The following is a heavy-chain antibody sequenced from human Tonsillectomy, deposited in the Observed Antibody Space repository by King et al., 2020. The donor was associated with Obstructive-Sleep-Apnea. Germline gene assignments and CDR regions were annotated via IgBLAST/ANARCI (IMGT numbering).Heavy chain of an antibody. D-gene: IGHD2-15*01. J-gene: IGHJ6*02. CDR3: ARDQGGYDYGMDV. V-gene: IGHV3-21*01. Sequence: VQLVESGGGLVKPGGSLRLSCAASGFTFSSYSMNWVRQAPGKGLEWVSSISSSSSYIYYADSEKGRFTISRDNANNTLYLQMNSLRAEDTAVYYCARDQGGYDYGMDVWGQGTTVTVSS. CDR2: ISSSSSYI. CDR1: GFTFSSYS.